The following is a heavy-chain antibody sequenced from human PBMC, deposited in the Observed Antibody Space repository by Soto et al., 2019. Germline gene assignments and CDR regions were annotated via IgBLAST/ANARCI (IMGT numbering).Heavy chain of an antibody. V-gene: IGHV4-31*03. CDR2: IYYSGST. CDR1: GGSISNGGYY. Sequence: SETLSLTCTVSGGSISNGGYYWTWIRQHPGKGLEWIGYIYYSGSTYYNPSLKSRVTISVDTSKNQFSLKLTSVTAADTAVYYCARDVTDFWSGHEGMDVWGQGTTVTVSS. J-gene: IGHJ6*02. CDR3: ARDVTDFWSGHEGMDV. D-gene: IGHD3-3*01.